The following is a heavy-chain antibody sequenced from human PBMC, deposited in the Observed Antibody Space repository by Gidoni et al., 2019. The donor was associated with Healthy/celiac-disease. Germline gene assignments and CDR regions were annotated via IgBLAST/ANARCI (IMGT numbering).Heavy chain of an antibody. V-gene: IGHV4-39*01. J-gene: IGHJ6*04. CDR1: GGSISSSRYY. Sequence: QLQLQESGPGLVKPSETLSLTCTVSGGSISSSRYYWGWIRQPPGKGLEWIGSIYYSGSTYYNPSLKSRVTISVDTSKNQFSLKLSSVTAADTAVYYCARQGITIFGVVIIQGGMDVWGKGTTVTVSS. D-gene: IGHD3-3*01. CDR3: ARQGITIFGVVIIQGGMDV. CDR2: IYYSGST.